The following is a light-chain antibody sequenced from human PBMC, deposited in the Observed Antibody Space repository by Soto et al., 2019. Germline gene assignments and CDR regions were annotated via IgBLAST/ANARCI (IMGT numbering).Light chain of an antibody. V-gene: IGKV3-20*01. CDR2: GAS. CDR3: QQYAGSPLA. J-gene: IGKJ4*01. CDR1: QSVSSTY. Sequence: EIVLTQSPGTLSLSPGERATLSCRASQSVSSTYLAWYQQRPGQAPRLLIYGASSRATGIPARFSGSGSGTDFTLTISRLEPEDFAVYYCQQYAGSPLAFGGGTKVEIK.